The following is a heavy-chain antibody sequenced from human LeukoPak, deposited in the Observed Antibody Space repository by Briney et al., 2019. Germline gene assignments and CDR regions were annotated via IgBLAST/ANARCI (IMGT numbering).Heavy chain of an antibody. CDR3: ARVGYCSGGSCYPKPEDY. V-gene: IGHV4-59*01. CDR1: GGSISSYY. CDR2: IYYSGSI. Sequence: PSETLSLTCTVSGGSISSYYWNWIRQPPGKGLEWLGYIYYSGSINYNPSLKSRVTISVDTSKNQFSLKLSSVTTADTAVYYCARVGYCSGGSCYPKPEDYWGQGTLVTISS. D-gene: IGHD2-15*01. J-gene: IGHJ4*02.